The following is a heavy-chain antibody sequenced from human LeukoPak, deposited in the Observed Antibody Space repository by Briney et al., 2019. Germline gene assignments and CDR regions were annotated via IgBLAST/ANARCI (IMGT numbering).Heavy chain of an antibody. D-gene: IGHD2-15*01. CDR3: AKDGSLDY. V-gene: IGHV3-30*18. CDR2: ISYDGSNK. Sequence: GGSLRLSCAASGFTFSSYGMHWARHARGEGLEWVAIISYDGSNKYYADSVKGRFTISRDNSKNTLYLQMNSLRAEDTALYYCAKDGSLDYWGQGTLVTVSS. CDR1: GFTFSSYG. J-gene: IGHJ4*02.